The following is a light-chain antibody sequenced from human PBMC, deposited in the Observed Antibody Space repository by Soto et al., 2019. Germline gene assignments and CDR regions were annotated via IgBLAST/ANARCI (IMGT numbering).Light chain of an antibody. Sequence: QLVLTQPPSVSGAPGQRVTISCTGSNSNIGAGYDVHWYQQFPGTAPKLLILANSNRPSGVPDRFSGSKSGTSASLAITGLQTEDEADYYCQSYDSSLSGVIFGGGTKLTVL. CDR3: QSYDSSLSGVI. CDR2: ANS. CDR1: NSNIGAGYD. J-gene: IGLJ2*01. V-gene: IGLV1-40*01.